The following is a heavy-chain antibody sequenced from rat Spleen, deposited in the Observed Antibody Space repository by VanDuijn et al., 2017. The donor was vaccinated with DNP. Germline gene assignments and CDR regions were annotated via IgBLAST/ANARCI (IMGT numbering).Heavy chain of an antibody. Sequence: QVQLKESGPGLVQPSQTLSLTCTVSGFSLNSYSVGWVRQPPGKGLEWIAAMSNGGSTYYNSPLKSRLSISRDTSKSQVFLKMTSLQTEDTAMYFSARSDYSDDSYYYGYFDYWGQGVMVTVSS. V-gene: IGHV2-6*01. CDR2: MSNGGST. CDR3: ARSDYSDDSYYYGYFDY. J-gene: IGHJ2*01. D-gene: IGHD1-12*02. CDR1: GFSLNSYS.